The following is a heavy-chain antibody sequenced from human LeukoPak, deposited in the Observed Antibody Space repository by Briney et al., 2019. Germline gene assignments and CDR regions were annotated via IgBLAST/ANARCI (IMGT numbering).Heavy chain of an antibody. D-gene: IGHD3-22*01. V-gene: IGHV4-34*01. CDR1: GGSFSGYY. CDR3: ARDLSTYEDAFDI. Sequence: RASETLSLTCAVYGGSFSGYYWSWIRQPPGKGLEWIGEINHSGSTNYNPSLKSRVTISVDTSKNQFSLKLSSVTAADTAVYYCARDLSTYEDAFDIWGQGTMVTVSS. CDR2: INHSGST. J-gene: IGHJ3*02.